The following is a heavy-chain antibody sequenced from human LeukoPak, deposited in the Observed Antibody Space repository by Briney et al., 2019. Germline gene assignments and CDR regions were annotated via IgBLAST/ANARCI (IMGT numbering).Heavy chain of an antibody. CDR3: ARTYYYDSSGYSFDY. CDR2: IYYSGST. CDR1: GGSISSRSYY. Sequence: PSETLSLTCTVSGGSISSRSYYWGWVRQPPGKGLEWIGIIYYSGSTYSNPSLRSRVTISVDTSKNQFSLKLSSVTAADTAVYYCARTYYYDSSGYSFDYWGQGTLVTVSS. D-gene: IGHD3-22*01. V-gene: IGHV4-39*01. J-gene: IGHJ4*02.